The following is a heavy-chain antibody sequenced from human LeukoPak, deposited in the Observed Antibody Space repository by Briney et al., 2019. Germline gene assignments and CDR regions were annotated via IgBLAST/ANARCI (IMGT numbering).Heavy chain of an antibody. CDR2: IYTSGST. V-gene: IGHV4-4*07. D-gene: IGHD6-19*01. Sequence: KPSETLSLTCTVSGGSISSYYWSWIRQPAGKGLEWIGRIYTSGSTNYNPSLKSRVTMSVDTSKNQFSLKLSSVTAADTAVYYCVRVPKGYSSGWYFDYWGQGTLVTVSS. J-gene: IGHJ4*02. CDR3: VRVPKGYSSGWYFDY. CDR1: GGSISSYY.